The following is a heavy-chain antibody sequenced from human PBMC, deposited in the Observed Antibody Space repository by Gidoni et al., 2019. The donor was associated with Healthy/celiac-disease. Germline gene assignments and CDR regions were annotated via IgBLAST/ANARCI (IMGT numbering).Heavy chain of an antibody. CDR1: GYTVTTYA. CDR2: INAGNGNT. V-gene: IGHV1-3*01. J-gene: IGHJ6*02. Sequence: QVQLVQSGAAVKKPGASVKVSCTASGYTVTTYAMHCVRQAPGHRLEWMGWINAGNGNTKYSQEFQGRVTITRDTSASTAYMELSSLRSEDTAVYYCARGAMLWSAPDLAGYYYYGMDVWGQGTTVTVSS. CDR3: ARGAMLWSAPDLAGYYYYGMDV. D-gene: IGHD5-18*01.